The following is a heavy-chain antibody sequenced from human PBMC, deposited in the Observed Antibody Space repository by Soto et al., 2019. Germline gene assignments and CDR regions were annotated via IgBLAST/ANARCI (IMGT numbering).Heavy chain of an antibody. Sequence: QVQLQESGPGLVKPSQTLSLTCTVSGGSISSGGYYWSWIRQHPGKGLEWIGYIYYSGSTYYNPSLKSRVTISVDTSKTQFSLKLSSLTAADTAGYYCALEGGIVGATAADYWGQGTLVTVSS. J-gene: IGHJ4*02. CDR1: GGSISSGGYY. D-gene: IGHD1-26*01. CDR3: ALEGGIVGATAADY. CDR2: IYYSGST. V-gene: IGHV4-31*03.